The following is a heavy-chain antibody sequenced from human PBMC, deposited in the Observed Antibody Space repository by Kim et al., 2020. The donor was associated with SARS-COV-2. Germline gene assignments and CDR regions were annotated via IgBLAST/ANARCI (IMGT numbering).Heavy chain of an antibody. CDR1: GGSISSSSYY. CDR2: IYYSGST. V-gene: IGHV4-39*01. Sequence: SETLSLTCTVSGGSISSSSYYWGWIRQPPGKGLEWIGSIYYSGSTYYNPSLKSRVTISVDTSKNQFSLKLSSVTAADTAVYYCARHGPFRGYCSSTSCYKFDPWGQGTLVTVSS. D-gene: IGHD2-2*02. J-gene: IGHJ5*02. CDR3: ARHGPFRGYCSSTSCYKFDP.